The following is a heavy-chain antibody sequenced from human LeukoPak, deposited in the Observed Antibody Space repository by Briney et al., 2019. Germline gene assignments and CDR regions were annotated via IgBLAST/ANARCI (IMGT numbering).Heavy chain of an antibody. D-gene: IGHD1-26*01. J-gene: IGHJ4*02. CDR3: AKVAVGAPLMDY. Sequence: GGSLRLSCAASGFTVSSNYMSWVRQAPGKGLEWVSVIYSGGSTYYADSVKGRFTISRDNSKNTLYLQMNSLRAEDTAVYYCAKVAVGAPLMDYWGQGTLVTVSS. CDR1: GFTVSSNY. CDR2: IYSGGST. V-gene: IGHV3-53*01.